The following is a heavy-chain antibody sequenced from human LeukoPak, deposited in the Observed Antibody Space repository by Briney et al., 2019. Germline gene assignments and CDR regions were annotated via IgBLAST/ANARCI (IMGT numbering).Heavy chain of an antibody. V-gene: IGHV4-34*01. Sequence: PSETLSLTCAVYGGSFSGYYWSWIRQPPGKGLEWIGEINHSGSTNYNPSLKSRVTISVDTSKNRFSLKLSSVTAADTAVYYCARYYYDSSGLGYFDYWGQGTLVTVSS. D-gene: IGHD3-22*01. CDR1: GGSFSGYY. CDR2: INHSGST. J-gene: IGHJ4*02. CDR3: ARYYYDSSGLGYFDY.